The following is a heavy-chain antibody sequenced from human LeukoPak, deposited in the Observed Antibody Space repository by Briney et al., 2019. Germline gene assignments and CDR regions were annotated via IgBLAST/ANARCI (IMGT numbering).Heavy chain of an antibody. Sequence: ASVKVSCKASGYTFTSYAMNWVRQAPGQGLEWMGWINTNTGNPTYAQGFTGRFVFSLDTSVSTAYLQISSLKAEDTAVYYCAREPQDIVVVPAAMGPAGFDPWGQGTLVTVSS. V-gene: IGHV7-4-1*02. D-gene: IGHD2-2*01. J-gene: IGHJ5*02. CDR2: INTNTGNP. CDR3: AREPQDIVVVPAAMGPAGFDP. CDR1: GYTFTSYA.